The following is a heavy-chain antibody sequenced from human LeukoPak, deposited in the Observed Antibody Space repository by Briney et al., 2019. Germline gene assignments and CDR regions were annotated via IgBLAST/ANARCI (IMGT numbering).Heavy chain of an antibody. V-gene: IGHV4-4*07. CDR2: IYTSGST. CDR3: ARDGGVVSSHDAFDI. D-gene: IGHD3-22*01. Sequence: SETLSLTCTVSGGSISSYYWSWIRQPAGKGLEWIGRIYTSGSTNYNPSLKSRVTMSVDTSKNQFSLKLGSVTAADTAVYYCARDGGVVSSHDAFDIWGQGTMVTVSS. J-gene: IGHJ3*02. CDR1: GGSISSYY.